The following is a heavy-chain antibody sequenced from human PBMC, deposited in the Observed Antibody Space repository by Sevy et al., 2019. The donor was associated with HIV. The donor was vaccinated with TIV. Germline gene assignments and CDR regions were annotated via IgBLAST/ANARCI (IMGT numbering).Heavy chain of an antibody. Sequence: SETLSLTCTVSGGSISGYYWSWIRQPPGKGLEWIGYISYSGSTKYNPTLKSRVTISVDKSKNEFSLKLSSVTAADTAVYYCARSRVITGTFDYWGQGTLVTVSS. D-gene: IGHD1-20*01. CDR2: ISYSGST. CDR1: GGSISGYY. J-gene: IGHJ4*02. V-gene: IGHV4-59*01. CDR3: ARSRVITGTFDY.